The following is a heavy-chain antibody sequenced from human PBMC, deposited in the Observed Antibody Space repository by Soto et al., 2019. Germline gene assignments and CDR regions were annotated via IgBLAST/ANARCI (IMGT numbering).Heavy chain of an antibody. CDR3: ARGRDSNYYYGLDV. V-gene: IGHV4-38-2*01. CDR2: IFHSGST. D-gene: IGHD4-4*01. J-gene: IGHJ6*02. CDR1: GYSISSGYY. Sequence: KPSETLSLTCAVSGYSISSGYYWGWIRQPPGKGLEWVGSIFHSGSTYYNPSLKSRITISIDTSENQFSLRLSSVTAADTAVYYCARGRDSNYYYGLDVWGQGTTVTVSS.